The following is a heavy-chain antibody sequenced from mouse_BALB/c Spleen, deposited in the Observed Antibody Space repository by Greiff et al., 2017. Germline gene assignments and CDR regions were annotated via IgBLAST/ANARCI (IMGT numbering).Heavy chain of an antibody. CDR1: GFNIKDYY. CDR2: IDPENGNT. D-gene: IGHD1-1*01. V-gene: IGHV14-1*02. CDR3: ARSYYYGSSPYAMDY. J-gene: IGHJ4*01. Sequence: VQLQQSGAELVRPGALVKLSCKASGFNIKDYYMHWVKQRPEQGLEWIGWIDPENGNTIYDPKFQGKASITADTSSNTAYLQLSSLTSEDTAVYYCARSYYYGSSPYAMDYWGQGTSVTVSS.